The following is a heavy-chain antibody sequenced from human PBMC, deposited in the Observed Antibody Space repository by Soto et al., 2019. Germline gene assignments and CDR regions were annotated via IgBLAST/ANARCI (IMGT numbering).Heavy chain of an antibody. Sequence: GESLKISGKGSGYSFTSYWIGWVRQMPGKGLEWMGIIYPGDSDTRYSPSFQGQVTISADKSISTAYLQWSSLKASDTAMYYCARGSYCSGGSCYSGYYYYYMDVWGKGTTVTVSS. CDR3: ARGSYCSGGSCYSGYYYYYMDV. CDR1: GYSFTSYW. D-gene: IGHD2-15*01. J-gene: IGHJ6*03. V-gene: IGHV5-51*01. CDR2: IYPGDSDT.